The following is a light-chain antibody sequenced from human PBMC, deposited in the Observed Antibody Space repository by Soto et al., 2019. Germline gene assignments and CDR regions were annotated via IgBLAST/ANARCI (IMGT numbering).Light chain of an antibody. CDR3: GSWDSSLSAYV. CDR1: SSNIGGNS. CDR2: DDD. Sequence: QSGLTQPPSVSAAPGRRVTISCSGSSSNIGGNSVSWYQQLPGTAPKLLIYDDDKRPSGIPDRFSGSKSGTSATLGITGFQTGDEADYYCGSWDSSLSAYVFGTGTKATVL. J-gene: IGLJ1*01. V-gene: IGLV1-51*01.